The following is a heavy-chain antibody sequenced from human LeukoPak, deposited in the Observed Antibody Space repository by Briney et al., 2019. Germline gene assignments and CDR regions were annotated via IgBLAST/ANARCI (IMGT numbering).Heavy chain of an antibody. CDR3: ARDLTTEFDY. V-gene: IGHV3-66*01. CDR2: IYSGGST. Sequence: GGSLRLSCAASGFTVRSNYMSWVRQAPGKGLEWVSVIYSGGSTYYADSVKGRFTISRDNSKNTLYLQMNSLRAVDKAVYYCARDLTTEFDYWGQGTLVTVSS. J-gene: IGHJ4*02. D-gene: IGHD4-11*01. CDR1: GFTVRSNY.